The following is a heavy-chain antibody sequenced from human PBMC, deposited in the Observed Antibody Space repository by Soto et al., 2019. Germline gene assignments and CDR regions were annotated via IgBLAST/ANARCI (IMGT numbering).Heavy chain of an antibody. CDR2: IWYDGSKT. V-gene: IGHV3-33*01. CDR3: ARDLGSTNYYFDY. Sequence: GGSLRLSCAASGFTFSSYGFHWVRQAPGKGLEWVAVIWYDGSKTYYVESVRGRFTISRDNSKNTLYLQMNSLRAEDTAVYCCARDLGSTNYYFDYWGLGTLVTVSS. D-gene: IGHD5-12*01. J-gene: IGHJ4*02. CDR1: GFTFSSYG.